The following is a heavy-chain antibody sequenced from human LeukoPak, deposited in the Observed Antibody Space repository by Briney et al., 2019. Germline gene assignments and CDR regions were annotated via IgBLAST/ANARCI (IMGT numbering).Heavy chain of an antibody. D-gene: IGHD3-9*01. V-gene: IGHV3-30-3*01. CDR2: VSYDGTNK. CDR3: ARDFGWLSGFDN. Sequence: GGSLRLSCAASGFTFSSYAIHWVRQAPGKGLEWVAIVSYDGTNKYYADSVRGRFTISRDNSKNTLYLQMNSLRAEDTAVYYCARDFGWLSGFDNWGQGTLVTVSS. J-gene: IGHJ4*02. CDR1: GFTFSSYA.